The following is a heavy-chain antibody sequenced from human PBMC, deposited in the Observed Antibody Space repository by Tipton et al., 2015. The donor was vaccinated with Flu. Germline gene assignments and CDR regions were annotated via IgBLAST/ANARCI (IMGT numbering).Heavy chain of an antibody. J-gene: IGHJ4*02. CDR1: GFTFSSYG. D-gene: IGHD5-24*01. CDR2: ISSTSSTI. Sequence: SLRLSCAASGFTFSSYGMNWVRQAPGRGLEWVSYISSTSSTIYYADSVKGRFTISRDNAKNSLYLQMNSLRAGDTAVYYCAVLTVPTIFWGQGILVTVSS. V-gene: IGHV3-48*01. CDR3: AVLTVPTIF.